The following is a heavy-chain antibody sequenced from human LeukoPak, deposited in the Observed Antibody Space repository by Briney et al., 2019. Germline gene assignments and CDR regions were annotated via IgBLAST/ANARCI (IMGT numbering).Heavy chain of an antibody. D-gene: IGHD3-9*01. CDR2: ISGSGGST. J-gene: IGHJ4*02. V-gene: IGHV3-23*01. CDR1: GFTFSSYA. Sequence: PGGSLRLSCAASGFTFSSYAMSWVRQAPGKGLEWVSAISGSGGSTYYADSVKGRFTISRDNAKNSLYLQMNSLRAEDTAVYYCARGPKYYDILTGYYASPAYWGQGTLVTVSS. CDR3: ARGPKYYDILTGYYASPAY.